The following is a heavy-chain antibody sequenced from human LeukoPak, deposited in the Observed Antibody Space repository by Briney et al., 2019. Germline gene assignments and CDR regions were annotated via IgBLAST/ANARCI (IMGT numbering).Heavy chain of an antibody. Sequence: GGSLRLSCAASGFTFSSYAMSWVRQAPGKGLEWVGFIRSKAYGGTTEYAASVKGRFTISRDDSKSIAYLQMNSLKTEDTAVYYCTGVPTSIAARPTDYWGQGTLVTVSS. V-gene: IGHV3-49*04. J-gene: IGHJ4*02. CDR1: GFTFSSYA. CDR3: TGVPTSIAARPTDY. CDR2: IRSKAYGGTT. D-gene: IGHD6-6*01.